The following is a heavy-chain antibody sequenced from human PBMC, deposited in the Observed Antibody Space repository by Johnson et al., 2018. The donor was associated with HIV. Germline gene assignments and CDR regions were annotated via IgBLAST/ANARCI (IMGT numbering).Heavy chain of an antibody. V-gene: IGHV3-7*01. CDR3: TIWRWVWVGQEALDI. CDR2: IKKDGSEK. J-gene: IGHJ3*02. CDR1: GFTFSSYA. Sequence: VQLVESGGGVVKPGRSLRLSCAASGFTFSSYAMHWVRQAPGKGLEWVANIKKDGSEKYYVDSVKGRFTITRDNDKKSVYLQMNSLRDEDTSVYYCTIWRWVWVGQEALDIWGPGTMVTVSS. D-gene: IGHD5-24*01.